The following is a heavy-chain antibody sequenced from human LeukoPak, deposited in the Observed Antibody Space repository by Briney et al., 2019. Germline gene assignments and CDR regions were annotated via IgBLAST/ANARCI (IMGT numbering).Heavy chain of an antibody. Sequence: ASVKVSCKASGGTFSSYAISWVRQAPGQGLEWMGRIIPIFGTANYAQKFQGRVTITTDESTSTAYMELSSLRSEDTAVYYCAVVIAVAFDIWGQGTMVTVSS. D-gene: IGHD3-22*01. V-gene: IGHV1-69*05. J-gene: IGHJ3*02. CDR2: IIPIFGTA. CDR3: AVVIAVAFDI. CDR1: GGTFSSYA.